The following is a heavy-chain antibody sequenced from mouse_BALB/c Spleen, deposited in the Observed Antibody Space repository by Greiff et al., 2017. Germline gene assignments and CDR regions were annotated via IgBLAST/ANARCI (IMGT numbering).Heavy chain of an antibody. D-gene: IGHD2-14*01. J-gene: IGHJ3*01. Sequence: EVKLVESGAELVKPGASVKLSCTASGFNIKDTYMHWVKQRPEQGLEWIGRIDPANGNTKYDPKFQGKATITADTSSNTAYLQLSSLTSEDTAVYYCARSAYRPFAYWGQGTLVTVSA. CDR2: IDPANGNT. V-gene: IGHV14-3*02. CDR1: GFNIKDTY. CDR3: ARSAYRPFAY.